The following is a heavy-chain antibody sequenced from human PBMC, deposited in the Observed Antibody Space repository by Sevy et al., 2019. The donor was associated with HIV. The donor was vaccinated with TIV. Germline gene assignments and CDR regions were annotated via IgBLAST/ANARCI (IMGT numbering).Heavy chain of an antibody. CDR1: GYTFTGYY. V-gene: IGHV1-2*06. CDR2: INPNSGGT. J-gene: IGHJ4*02. D-gene: IGHD4-17*01. Sequence: ASVKVSCKASGYTFTGYYMHWVRQAPGQGLEWMGRINPNSGGTNYAQKFQGRVTMTRVTSISTAYMELSRLRSDDTALYYCARVDPTVTTSHYFDYWGQGTLVTVSS. CDR3: ARVDPTVTTSHYFDY.